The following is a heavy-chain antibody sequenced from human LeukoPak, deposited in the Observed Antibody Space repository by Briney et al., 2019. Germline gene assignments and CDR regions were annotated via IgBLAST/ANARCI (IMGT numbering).Heavy chain of an antibody. CDR2: ISYSGST. V-gene: IGHV4-59*08. Sequence: PSETLSLTCTVSGGSISSYYWSWIRQPPGKGLECIGYISYSGSTDYNPSLKSRVTISVDTSKSQFSLKLSSVTAADTAVYYCARQRAYYFDHWGQGTLVTVSS. CDR3: ARQRAYYFDH. J-gene: IGHJ4*02. CDR1: GGSISSYY.